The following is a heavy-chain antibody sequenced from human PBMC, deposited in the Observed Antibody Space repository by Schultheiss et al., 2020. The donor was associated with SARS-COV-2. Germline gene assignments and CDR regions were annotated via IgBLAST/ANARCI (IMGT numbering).Heavy chain of an antibody. Sequence: SETLSLTCTVSGGSISSYYWSWIRQPPGKGLEWIGYIYYSGSTYYNPSLKSRVTMSADTSKNQFSLKLSSVTAADTAVYYCARGPARGAYYYYYYMDVWGKGTTVTVSS. J-gene: IGHJ6*03. CDR1: GGSISSYY. CDR2: IYYSGST. CDR3: ARGPARGAYYYYYYMDV. D-gene: IGHD2-2*01. V-gene: IGHV4-59*12.